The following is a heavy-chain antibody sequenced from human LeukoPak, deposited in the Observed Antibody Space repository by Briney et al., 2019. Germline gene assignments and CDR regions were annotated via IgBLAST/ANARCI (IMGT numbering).Heavy chain of an antibody. J-gene: IGHJ3*02. V-gene: IGHV1-69*01. D-gene: IGHD5-18*01. CDR3: ARDIDTAMVTGDI. Sequence: SVKVSCKASGGTLSSYAISWVRQAPGQGLEWMGGIIPIFGTANYAQKFQGRVTITADESTSTAYMELSSLRSEDTAVYYCARDIDTAMVTGDIWGQGTMVTVSS. CDR1: GGTLSSYA. CDR2: IIPIFGTA.